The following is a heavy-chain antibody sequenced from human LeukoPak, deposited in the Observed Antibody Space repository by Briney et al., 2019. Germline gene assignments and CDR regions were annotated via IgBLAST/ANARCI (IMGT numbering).Heavy chain of an antibody. CDR1: GLNFDDSA. J-gene: IGHJ4*02. Sequence: GGSLRLACVASGLNFDDSAMHWVRQAPGKGLEWVSLISADGGSTFSADSVKGRFSISRDNSKNSLYLQMNSLRSEDTAMYYCAKESGKFDYWGQGTLVAVSS. CDR2: ISADGGST. V-gene: IGHV3-43*02. CDR3: AKESGKFDY.